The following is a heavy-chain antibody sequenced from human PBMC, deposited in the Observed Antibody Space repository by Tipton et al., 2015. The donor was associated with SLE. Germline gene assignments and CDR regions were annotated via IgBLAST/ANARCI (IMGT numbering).Heavy chain of an antibody. J-gene: IGHJ6*02. D-gene: IGHD3-16*01. CDR2: IYPGDSDT. V-gene: IGHV5-51*03. Sequence: VQLVQSGGEVKKPGESLKISCKTSGYSFSSSWIAWVRQKPGKGLESMGIIYPGDSDTIYSPSLQGQVTMSADRSITTAYLQWSSLQASDSGVYYCARLRGSTGGGDYGMDVWGQGTTVTVSS. CDR3: ARLRGSTGGGDYGMDV. CDR1: GYSFSSSW.